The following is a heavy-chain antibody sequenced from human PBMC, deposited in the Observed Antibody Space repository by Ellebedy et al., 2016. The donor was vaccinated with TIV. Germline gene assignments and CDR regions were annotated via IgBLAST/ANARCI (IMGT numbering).Heavy chain of an antibody. J-gene: IGHJ5*02. D-gene: IGHD4-17*01. V-gene: IGHV3-7*01. CDR2: IRQEGDEI. CDR1: GFNFRSYW. Sequence: GESLKISCAASGFNFRSYWMTWVRQAPGKGLEWVAKIRQEGDEIYYVESVKGRFTISRDNAKHSLFLQMNSLGVDDTAVYYCARRASYGDYAVQVNPWFDPWGQGTLVTVSS. CDR3: ARRASYGDYAVQVNPWFDP.